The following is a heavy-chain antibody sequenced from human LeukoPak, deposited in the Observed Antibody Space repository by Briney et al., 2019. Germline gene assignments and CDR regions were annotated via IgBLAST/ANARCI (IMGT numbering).Heavy chain of an antibody. J-gene: IGHJ4*02. CDR1: GFTFRTYW. Sequence: AGGSLRLSCAASGFTFRTYWMHWVRQAPGKGLVWVSRIHSDGSSTRYADSVKGRFTISRDNAKNTLYLQMNSLRAEDTAVYYCARDGAAAVNYWGQGTLVTVSS. D-gene: IGHD6-25*01. V-gene: IGHV3-74*01. CDR2: IHSDGSST. CDR3: ARDGAAAVNY.